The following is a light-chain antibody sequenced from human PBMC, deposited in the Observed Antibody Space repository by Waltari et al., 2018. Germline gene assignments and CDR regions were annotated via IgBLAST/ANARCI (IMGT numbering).Light chain of an antibody. V-gene: IGKV4-1*01. CDR3: QQYYTSPYT. CDR1: QTVLYSSNNKNY. CDR2: WAS. J-gene: IGKJ2*01. Sequence: DIAMTQSPDSLAVSLGERATINCNSSQTVLYSSNNKNYLAWYQQKPGQPPKLVIYWASTRESGVPDRFSASGSGTDFNFTISSLQAEDVAVYYCQQYYTSPYTFAQGTKLEI.